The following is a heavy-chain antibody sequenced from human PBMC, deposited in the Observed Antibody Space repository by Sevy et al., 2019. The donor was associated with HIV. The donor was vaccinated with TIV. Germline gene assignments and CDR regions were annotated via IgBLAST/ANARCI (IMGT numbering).Heavy chain of an antibody. CDR3: ARGTAGVASL. J-gene: IGHJ4*02. CDR2: INSDGRIT. Sequence: GGSLRLSCVVSRFTSSNYWMHWVRQAPGKGLVWVSRINSDGRITTYADSVKGRFTISRDLAKNTLYLQMNSVRVEDTAVYFCARGTAGVASLWGQVTLVTVSS. D-gene: IGHD3-10*01. V-gene: IGHV3-74*01. CDR1: RFTSSNYW.